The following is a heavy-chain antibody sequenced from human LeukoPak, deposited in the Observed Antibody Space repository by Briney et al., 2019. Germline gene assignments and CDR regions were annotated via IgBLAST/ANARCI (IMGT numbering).Heavy chain of an antibody. J-gene: IGHJ4*02. CDR3: TRGPPYGSRSDYFDY. Sequence: GRSLRLSCAASGFTFSSYAMHWVRQAPGKGLEWVASVKKDVSEENYVDFVKGRFTISRDNAKNSLYLQMNSLRVEDTAVYYCTRGPPYGSRSDYFDYWGPGILVTVSS. CDR1: GFTFSSYA. D-gene: IGHD3-10*01. CDR2: VKKDVSEE. V-gene: IGHV3-7*01.